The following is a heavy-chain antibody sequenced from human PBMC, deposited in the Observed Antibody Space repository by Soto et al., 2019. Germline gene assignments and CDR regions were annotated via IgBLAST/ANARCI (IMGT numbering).Heavy chain of an antibody. V-gene: IGHV3-21*01. Sequence: EVQLVESGGGVVKPGGSLRLSCAASGFTFSSYSMNWVRQAPGKGLEWVSSISSSSSYIYYADSGKGRFTISRDNAKNSPYLQMNSLRAEDTAVYYCARDYYASSGYYSEIDYWGQGTLVTVSS. J-gene: IGHJ4*02. CDR1: GFTFSSYS. CDR3: ARDYYASSGYYSEIDY. CDR2: ISSSSSYI. D-gene: IGHD3-22*01.